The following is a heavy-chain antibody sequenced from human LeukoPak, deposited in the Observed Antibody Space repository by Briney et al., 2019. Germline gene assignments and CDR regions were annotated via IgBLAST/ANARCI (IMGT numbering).Heavy chain of an antibody. Sequence: ASVKVSCKASGYTFTGYYMHWVRQAPGQGREWMGWINPNSGGTNYAQKFQGRVTMTRDTSISTAYMELSRLRSDDTAVYYCARVIKRIVNWFDPWGQGTLVTVSS. CDR3: ARVIKRIVNWFDP. V-gene: IGHV1-2*02. CDR1: GYTFTGYY. D-gene: IGHD3-22*01. J-gene: IGHJ5*02. CDR2: INPNSGGT.